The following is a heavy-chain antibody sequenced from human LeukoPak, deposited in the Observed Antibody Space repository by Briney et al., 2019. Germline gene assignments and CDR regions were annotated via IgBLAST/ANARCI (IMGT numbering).Heavy chain of an antibody. V-gene: IGHV3-64*04. Sequence: GGSLRLSCAASGFTFSSFAMHWVRQAPGKGLEYLSAIYSDGSRTYYADSVKGRFTISRDNSKNTLYLQMNSLRAEDTAVYYCASGMYYYDSSGYDYWGQGTLVTVSS. CDR1: GFTFSSFA. CDR2: IYSDGSRT. D-gene: IGHD3-22*01. J-gene: IGHJ4*02. CDR3: ASGMYYYDSSGYDY.